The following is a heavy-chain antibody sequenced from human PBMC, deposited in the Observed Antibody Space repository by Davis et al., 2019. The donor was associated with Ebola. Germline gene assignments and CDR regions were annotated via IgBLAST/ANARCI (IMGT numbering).Heavy chain of an antibody. D-gene: IGHD2-2*01. J-gene: IGHJ3*01. V-gene: IGHV3-23*01. CDR1: GFTFSNSA. CDR2: VSGSGVST. CDR3: AKAPGGSRVPAAVRGTAFDF. Sequence: PGGSLRLSCVASGFTFSNSAIIWVRQAPGKGLEWVSGVSGSGVSTYYADSVKGRFTVSRDNSKNTLYLQMNSLRVEDTAVYFCAKAPGGSRVPAAVRGTAFDFWGQGTMVNVSS.